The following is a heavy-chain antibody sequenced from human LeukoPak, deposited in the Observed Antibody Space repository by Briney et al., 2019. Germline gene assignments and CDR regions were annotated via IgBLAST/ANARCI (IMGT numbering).Heavy chain of an antibody. CDR3: ARDSGFGVKYYYMDV. V-gene: IGHV4-59*12. D-gene: IGHD3-10*01. Sequence: IPSETLSLTCTVSGGSITNYFWSWIRQPPGKGLEWIAYIYYNGNTNYNPSLKSRVTMSVDTSKNQFSLKLSSVTAADTAVYYCARDSGFGVKYYYMDVWGKGTTVTISS. CDR1: GGSITNYF. J-gene: IGHJ6*03. CDR2: IYYNGNT.